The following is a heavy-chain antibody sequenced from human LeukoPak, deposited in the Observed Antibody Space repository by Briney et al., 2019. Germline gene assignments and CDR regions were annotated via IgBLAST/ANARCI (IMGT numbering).Heavy chain of an antibody. J-gene: IGHJ6*03. CDR2: ISSSSSYI. D-gene: IGHD2-2*01. CDR1: GFTFSSYS. V-gene: IGHV3-21*01. Sequence: GGSLRLSCAASGFTFSSYSMNWVRQAPGKGLEWVSSISSSSSYIYYADSVRGRFTISRDNAKNSLYLQVNSLRAEDTAVYYCATPIVVVPAANEGYYYMDVWGKGTTVTVSS. CDR3: ATPIVVVPAANEGYYYMDV.